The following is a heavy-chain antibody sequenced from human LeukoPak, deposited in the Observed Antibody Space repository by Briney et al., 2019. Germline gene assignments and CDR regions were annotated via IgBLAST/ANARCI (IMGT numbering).Heavy chain of an antibody. V-gene: IGHV3-7*03. CDR3: TRRVVVPAAIVWFDP. D-gene: IGHD2-2*02. CDR2: IKQDGSEK. J-gene: IGHJ5*02. CDR1: GFTFSSYW. Sequence: GGSLRLSCAASGFTFSSYWMSWVRQAPGKGLEWVANIKQDGSEKYYVDSVKGRFTISRDNAKTSLSLQMNSLRAEDTAVYYCTRRVVVPAAIVWFDPWGQGTLVTVSS.